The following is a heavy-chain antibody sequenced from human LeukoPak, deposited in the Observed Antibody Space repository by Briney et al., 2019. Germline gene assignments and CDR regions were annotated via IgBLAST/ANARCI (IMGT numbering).Heavy chain of an antibody. CDR2: MNPNSGNT. Sequence: ASVKVSCKASRYTFTGYYMHWVRQAPGQGLEWMGWMNPNSGNTGYAQKFQGRVTITRNTSISTAYMELSSLRSEDTAVYYCARGPVAEGYAMDVWGKGTTVTVSS. D-gene: IGHD6-19*01. CDR3: ARGPVAEGYAMDV. J-gene: IGHJ6*03. CDR1: RYTFTGYY. V-gene: IGHV1-8*03.